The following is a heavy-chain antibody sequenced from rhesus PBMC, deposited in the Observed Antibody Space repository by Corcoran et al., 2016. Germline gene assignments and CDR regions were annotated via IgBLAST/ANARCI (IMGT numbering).Heavy chain of an antibody. Sequence: QVQLQESGPGLVKPSETLSLTCAVSGGSISGYYWNWIRQPPGKGLEWVGCIGGSSCRTNDHPSLKSRVTISADASKTQFSRKLGSVTAADTAVYYCARRQLQQFDYWGQGVLVTVSS. V-gene: IGHV4-165*02. CDR1: GGSISGYY. J-gene: IGHJ4*01. CDR2: IGGSSCRT. D-gene: IGHD5-12*01. CDR3: ARRQLQQFDY.